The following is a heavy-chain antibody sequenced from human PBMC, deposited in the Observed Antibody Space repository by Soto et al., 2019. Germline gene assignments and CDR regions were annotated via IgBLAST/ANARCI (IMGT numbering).Heavy chain of an antibody. D-gene: IGHD2-2*01. CDR2: IYYRGST. J-gene: IGHJ5*02. Sequence: PSXTLSLACTVSGGSISISSYYWGWIRQPPGKGLEWIGSIYYRGSTYYNPSLKSRVTISVDTSKNQFSLKLSSVTAADTAVYYCARERIPDWFDPWGQGTLVTVSS. CDR1: GGSISISSYY. CDR3: ARERIPDWFDP. V-gene: IGHV4-39*02.